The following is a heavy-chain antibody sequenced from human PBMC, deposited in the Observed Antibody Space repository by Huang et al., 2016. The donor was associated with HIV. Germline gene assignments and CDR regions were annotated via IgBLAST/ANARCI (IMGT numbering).Heavy chain of an antibody. CDR3: ASRTTVTTTSNYHYFYMDV. CDR1: GGSISSSSYY. V-gene: IGHV4-39*01. J-gene: IGHJ6*03. Sequence: QLQLQESGPGLVKPSETLSLTCTVSGGSISSSSYYWGWIRQSPGKGLEWIGSIYDMGNGYYNPSLKSRVTMSVDRSSNQFYLKMHSVTAADTAVYYCASRTTVTTTSNYHYFYMDVWGKGTTVIVSS. CDR2: IYDMGNG. D-gene: IGHD4-17*01.